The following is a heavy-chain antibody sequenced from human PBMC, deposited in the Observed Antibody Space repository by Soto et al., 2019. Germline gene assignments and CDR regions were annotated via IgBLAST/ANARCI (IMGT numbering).Heavy chain of an antibody. CDR1: GGSISSYY. J-gene: IGHJ6*02. CDR3: AREMRLLYYYYGMDI. CDR2: IYYSGST. V-gene: IGHV4-59*12. Sequence: SETLSLTCTVSGGSISSYYWSWIRQPPGKGLEWIGYIYYSGSTNYSPSLKSRIIISLDTSKNQFSLKLSSVTAADTAVYYCAREMRLLYYYYGMDIWGQGTTVTVSS. D-gene: IGHD6-25*01.